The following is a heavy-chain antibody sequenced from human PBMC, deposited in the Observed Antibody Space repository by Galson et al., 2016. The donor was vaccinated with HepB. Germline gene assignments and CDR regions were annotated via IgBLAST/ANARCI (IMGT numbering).Heavy chain of an antibody. CDR1: GFTFSTYG. D-gene: IGHD3-22*01. J-gene: IGHJ4*02. V-gene: IGHV3-33*01. CDR3: VRDDYDTSGYYSSPFDY. CDR2: IWYDGSNK. Sequence: SLRLSCAASGFTFSTYGMHWVRQAPGKGLEWVAVIWYDGSNKYSADSVKGRFTISRDNSKNTLYLQMNSLRAEDTAVYYCVRDDYDTSGYYSSPFDYWGQGTLVTVSS.